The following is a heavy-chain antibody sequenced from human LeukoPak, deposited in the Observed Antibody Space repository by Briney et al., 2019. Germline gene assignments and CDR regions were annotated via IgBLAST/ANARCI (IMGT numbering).Heavy chain of an antibody. V-gene: IGHV1-2*02. J-gene: IGHJ4*02. Sequence: ASVKVSCKASGYTFTGYYMQWVRQAPGQGLEWMGWINPNSGGTNYAQKFQGRVTMTRDTSISTAYMELSRLRSDDTAVYYCARMTIDIVVVPAAILYDYWGQGTLVTVSS. CDR2: INPNSGGT. D-gene: IGHD2-2*01. CDR1: GYTFTGYY. CDR3: ARMTIDIVVVPAAILYDY.